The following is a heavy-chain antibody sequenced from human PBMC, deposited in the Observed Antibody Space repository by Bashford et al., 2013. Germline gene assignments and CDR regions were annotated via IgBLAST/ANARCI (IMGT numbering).Heavy chain of an antibody. Sequence: SETLSLTCTVSGGSISSGGYYWNWIRQXPGRAWSGLGTSFTVGAPSYNPSLKSRVTISVDTSKNQFSLKLNSVTAADTAVYYCAGSGGPYWYFDLWGRGTLVTVSS. D-gene: IGHD3-10*01. J-gene: IGHJ2*01. CDR3: AGSGGPYWYFDL. CDR1: GGSISSGGYY. V-gene: IGHV4-31*03. CDR2: SFTVGAP.